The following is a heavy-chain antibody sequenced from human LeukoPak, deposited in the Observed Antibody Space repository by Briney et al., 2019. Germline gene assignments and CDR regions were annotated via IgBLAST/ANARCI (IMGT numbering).Heavy chain of an antibody. CDR3: ARRSHYSSSSGIAY. D-gene: IGHD6-6*01. J-gene: IGHJ4*02. CDR2: IYYSGST. CDR1: GGSISSSSYY. Sequence: SETLSLTCTVSGGSISSSSYYWGWVRQPPGKGLEWIGSIYYSGSTYHNSSLKSRVTISIDTSKNQFSLKLSSVTAADTAVYYCARRSHYSSSSGIAYWGQGALVTVSS. V-gene: IGHV4-39*07.